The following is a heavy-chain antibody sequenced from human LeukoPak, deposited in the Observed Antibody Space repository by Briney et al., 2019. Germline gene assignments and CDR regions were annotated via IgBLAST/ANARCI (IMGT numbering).Heavy chain of an antibody. CDR1: GFTFSSYG. D-gene: IGHD5-24*01. CDR3: ARDPVEMATLNLDY. CDR2: IWYDGSNK. Sequence: GGSLRLSCAASGFTFSSYGMHWVRQAPGKGLEWVAVIWYDGSNKYYADSVKGRFTISRDNSKNTLYLQMNSLRAEDTAVYYCARDPVEMATLNLDYWGQGTLVTVSS. J-gene: IGHJ4*02. V-gene: IGHV3-33*01.